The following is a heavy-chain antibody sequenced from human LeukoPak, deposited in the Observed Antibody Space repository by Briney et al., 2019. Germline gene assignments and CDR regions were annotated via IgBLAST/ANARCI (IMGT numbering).Heavy chain of an antibody. CDR1: GDSINSFY. D-gene: IGHD2-2*01. V-gene: IGHV4-4*07. Sequence: MPSETLSLTCTVSGDSINSFYWSWIRQPAGKGLEWIGRIYTSGSTNYSPSLKSRVTMSVDTSKNHFSLKLSSVTAADTAVYYCARDVVAAVGSFDYWGQGTQVTVSS. J-gene: IGHJ4*02. CDR2: IYTSGST. CDR3: ARDVVAAVGSFDY.